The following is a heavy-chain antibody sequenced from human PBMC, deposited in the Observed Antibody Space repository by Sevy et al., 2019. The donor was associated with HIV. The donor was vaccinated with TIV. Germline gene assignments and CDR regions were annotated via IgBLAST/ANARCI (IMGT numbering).Heavy chain of an antibody. D-gene: IGHD4-17*01. Sequence: ASVKVSCQVFEYSLNELSIHWVQQAPGKGLEWMGGFDPQRGKIIYAQKFQGRVTMTEDTSTETAYMELSNLRSEDTAVYYCARDQDDYGDYEEYFDYWGQGTLVTVSS. CDR3: ARDQDDYGDYEEYFDY. V-gene: IGHV1-24*01. J-gene: IGHJ4*02. CDR2: FDPQRGKI. CDR1: EYSLNELS.